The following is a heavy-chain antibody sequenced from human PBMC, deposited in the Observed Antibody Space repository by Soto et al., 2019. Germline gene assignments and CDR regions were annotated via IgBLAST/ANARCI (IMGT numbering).Heavy chain of an antibody. CDR3: ARGRRRAAAGKDYYYYSYMDV. D-gene: IGHD6-13*01. Sequence: QVQLQESGPGLVKPSQTLSLTCTVSGGSISSGGYYWSWIRQHPGKGLEWIGYIYYSGSTYYNPSLKSRVTISVDTSKNQFSLKLSSVTAADTAVYYCARGRRRAAAGKDYYYYSYMDVWGKGTTVTVSS. CDR2: IYYSGST. CDR1: GGSISSGGYY. V-gene: IGHV4-31*03. J-gene: IGHJ6*03.